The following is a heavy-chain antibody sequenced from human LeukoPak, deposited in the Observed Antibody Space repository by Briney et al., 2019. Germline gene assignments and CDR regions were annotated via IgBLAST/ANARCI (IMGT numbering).Heavy chain of an antibody. CDR2: IRYDGSNK. V-gene: IGHV3-30*02. Sequence: PGGSLRLSCAASRFTFSSYGMHWVRQAPGKGLEWVAFIRYDGSNKYYADSVKGRFTISRDNSKNTLYLQMNSLRAEDTAVYYCAKDSYYDSSGYWELDYWGQGTLVTVSS. J-gene: IGHJ4*02. CDR1: RFTFSSYG. CDR3: AKDSYYDSSGYWELDY. D-gene: IGHD3-22*01.